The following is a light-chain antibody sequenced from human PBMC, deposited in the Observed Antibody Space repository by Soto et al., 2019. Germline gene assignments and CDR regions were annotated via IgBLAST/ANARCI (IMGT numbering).Light chain of an antibody. CDR2: DVS. V-gene: IGLV2-11*01. CDR1: SSDVGGYNY. CDR3: CSHAGSYIYV. J-gene: IGLJ1*01. Sequence: QSVLTQPRSVSGSPGQSVTISCTGTSSDVGGYNYVSWYQQHPGKAPKLMIYDVSKRPSGVPYRFSGFKSGNTASLTISGLQAEDEADYSCCSHAGSYIYVFGTGTKLTVL.